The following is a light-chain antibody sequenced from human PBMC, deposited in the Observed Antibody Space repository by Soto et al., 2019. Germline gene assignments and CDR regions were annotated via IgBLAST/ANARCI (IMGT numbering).Light chain of an antibody. CDR1: SSNIGAGYD. Sequence: QSVLTQPPSVSGAPGQGVTISCAGTSSNIGAGYDVHWYQQVPGTAPKLLIYTNSNRPSGVPDRCSGSKSGTSASLAITGLQAADEADYYCQSYDSSLSALVFGGGTQLTVL. V-gene: IGLV1-40*01. CDR2: TNS. CDR3: QSYDSSLSALV. J-gene: IGLJ3*02.